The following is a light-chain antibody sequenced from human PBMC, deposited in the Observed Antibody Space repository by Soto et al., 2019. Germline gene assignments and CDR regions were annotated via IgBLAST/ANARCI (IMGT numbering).Light chain of an antibody. CDR2: GAS. Sequence: DIELTRSQGTLALTPRERATLSCRASQSVSSSYLAWYQQKPGQAPRLLIYGASSRATGIPDRFSGSGSGTDFTLTISRLEPEDFAVYYCQQYGSSPLTFGGGTKVDI. CDR3: QQYGSSPLT. CDR1: QSVSSSY. V-gene: IGKV3-20*01. J-gene: IGKJ4*01.